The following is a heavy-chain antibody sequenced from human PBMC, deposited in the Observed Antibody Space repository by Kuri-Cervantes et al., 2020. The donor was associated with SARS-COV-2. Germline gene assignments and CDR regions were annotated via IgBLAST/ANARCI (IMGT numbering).Heavy chain of an antibody. V-gene: IGHV3-74*01. Sequence: GESLKISCAASGFTFSGHWIHWVRQAPGKGLVWVSRINPDGSYTNNADSVKGRFTISRDNAKNSLYLQMNSLRAEDTALYYCAKGSSSVGGLYGMDVWGQGTTVTVSS. D-gene: IGHD6-6*01. CDR3: AKGSSSVGGLYGMDV. CDR2: INPDGSYT. J-gene: IGHJ6*02. CDR1: GFTFSGHW.